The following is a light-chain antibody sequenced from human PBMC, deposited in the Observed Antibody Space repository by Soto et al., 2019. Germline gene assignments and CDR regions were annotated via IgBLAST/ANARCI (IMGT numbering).Light chain of an antibody. CDR3: VSFTTSKSYV. CDR2: DIT. J-gene: IGLJ1*01. V-gene: IGLV2-14*01. Sequence: QSALTQPASVSGSPGQSITISCTGTSSHVGAYIFVSWYQQYPGKAPKLMIYDITNRPSGVSNRFSGSKAGNTASLTISGLQAEDEADYYCVSFTTSKSYVFGTGTKVTVL. CDR1: SSHVGAYIF.